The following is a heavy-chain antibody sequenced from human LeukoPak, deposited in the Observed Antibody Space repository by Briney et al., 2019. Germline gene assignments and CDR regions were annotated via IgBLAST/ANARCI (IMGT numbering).Heavy chain of an antibody. CDR2: INPNSGGT. Sequence: ASVKVSCKASGYTFTGYYMHRVRQAPGQGLEWMGWINPNSGGTNYAQKFQGRVTMTRDTSISTAYMELSRPRSDDTAVYYCARILSKYYYYMDVWGKGTTVTVSS. CDR1: GYTFTGYY. J-gene: IGHJ6*03. CDR3: ARILSKYYYYMDV. V-gene: IGHV1-2*02.